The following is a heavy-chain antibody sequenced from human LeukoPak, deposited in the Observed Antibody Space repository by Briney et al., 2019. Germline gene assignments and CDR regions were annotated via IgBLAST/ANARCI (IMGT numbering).Heavy chain of an antibody. J-gene: IGHJ4*02. D-gene: IGHD3-22*01. V-gene: IGHV3-30*18. Sequence: SGGSLRLSCAASGFTFCSYGMLWVRQAPGKGLEGVAVISYDGSNKYYADSVKGRFTISRDNSKNTLYLKMNSLRAEDTAVYYCAKPRGTYYYDSSGYFDYWSQGTLVTVSS. CDR1: GFTFCSYG. CDR2: ISYDGSNK. CDR3: AKPRGTYYYDSSGYFDY.